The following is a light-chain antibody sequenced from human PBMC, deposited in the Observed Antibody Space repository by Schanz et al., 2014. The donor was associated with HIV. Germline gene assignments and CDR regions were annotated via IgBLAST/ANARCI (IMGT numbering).Light chain of an antibody. Sequence: AIRITQSPSSLSASTGDRITITCRASQGITNYLAWYQQKPGKAPKLLIHAASTLQSGVPSRFSGSVSGTDFTLTISCLQSDDFGTYYCQQLRTYPFTLGGGTKVELK. CDR1: QGITNY. J-gene: IGKJ4*01. V-gene: IGKV1-8*01. CDR3: QQLRTYPFT. CDR2: AAS.